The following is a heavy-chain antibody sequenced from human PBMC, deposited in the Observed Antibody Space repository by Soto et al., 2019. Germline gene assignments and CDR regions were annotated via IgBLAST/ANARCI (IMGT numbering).Heavy chain of an antibody. V-gene: IGHV3-23*01. Sequence: GGSLRLSCAASGFTFSSYAMSWVRQAPGKGLEWVSAISGSGGSTYYADSVKGRFTISRDNSKNTLYLQMNSLRAEDTAVYYCAKGPYCSSTSCYLAYFDYWGQGTLVTVSS. CDR3: AKGPYCSSTSCYLAYFDY. J-gene: IGHJ4*02. D-gene: IGHD2-2*01. CDR2: ISGSGGST. CDR1: GFTFSSYA.